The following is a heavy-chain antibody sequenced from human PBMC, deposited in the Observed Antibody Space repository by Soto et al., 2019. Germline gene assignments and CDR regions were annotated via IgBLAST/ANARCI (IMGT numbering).Heavy chain of an antibody. V-gene: IGHV6-1*01. J-gene: IGHJ6*02. CDR3: ARDRAQYGMDV. D-gene: IGHD3-10*01. CDR1: GDSVSSKSDA. CDR2: TYYRTNWHN. Sequence: QVQLQQSGPRLVKPSQTLSLTCAISGDSVSSKSDAWNWIRQSPSRGLEWLGRTYYRTNWHNDSAVSVRRRIIINPDTSKNHFSLQLHSVTPADTAVYYCARDRAQYGMDVWGQGTTVTVSS.